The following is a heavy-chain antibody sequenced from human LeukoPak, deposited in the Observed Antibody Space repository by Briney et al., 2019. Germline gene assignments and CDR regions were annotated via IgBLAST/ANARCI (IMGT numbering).Heavy chain of an antibody. CDR2: ISYDGSNK. J-gene: IGHJ4*02. CDR3: ARDPITFGGVIVLGLFDY. D-gene: IGHD3-16*02. V-gene: IGHV3-30-3*01. CDR1: GFTFDDYA. Sequence: GGSLRLSCAASGFTFDDYAMHWVRQAPGKGLEWVAVISYDGSNKYYADSVKGRFTISRDNSKNTLYLQMNSLRAEDTAVYYCARDPITFGGVIVLGLFDYWGQGTLVTVSS.